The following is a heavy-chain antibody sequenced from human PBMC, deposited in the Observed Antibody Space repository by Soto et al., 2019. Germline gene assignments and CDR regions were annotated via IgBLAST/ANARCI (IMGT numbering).Heavy chain of an antibody. J-gene: IGHJ6*02. CDR1: GGSINSGDYY. CDR3: ARDRYYGSGTYYHFYSGMDV. V-gene: IGHV4-30-4*01. D-gene: IGHD3-10*01. Sequence: TLSLTCTVSGGSINSGDYYWTWVRQPPGKGLEWIGNIFHSGSTYYTPSLQSRVTISLDTSKNHFSLKLSSVTPADTAVYYCARDRYYGSGTYYHFYSGMDVWGQGTTVTVSS. CDR2: IFHSGST.